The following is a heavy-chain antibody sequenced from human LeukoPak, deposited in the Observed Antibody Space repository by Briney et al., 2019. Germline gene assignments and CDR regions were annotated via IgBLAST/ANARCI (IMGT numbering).Heavy chain of an antibody. V-gene: IGHV4-59*01. J-gene: IGHJ6*03. Sequence: PSETLSLTCTVSGGSISSYYWSWIRQPPGKGLEWLGYIYYSGSTNYNPSLKSRVTISVDTSKNQFSLKLSSVTAADTAVYYCARGRVDGYNFWSYYYYYYYMDVWGKGTTVTVSS. CDR2: IYYSGST. CDR3: ARGRVDGYNFWSYYYYYYYMDV. D-gene: IGHD5-24*01. CDR1: GGSISSYY.